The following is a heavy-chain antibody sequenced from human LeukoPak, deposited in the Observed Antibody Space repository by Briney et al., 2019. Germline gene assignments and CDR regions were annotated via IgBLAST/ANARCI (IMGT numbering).Heavy chain of an antibody. J-gene: IGHJ4*02. CDR2: IYHSGST. CDR3: ARRDCSSTSCSFDY. CDR1: GYSISSGYY. D-gene: IGHD2-2*01. Sequence: PSETLSLTCAVSGYSISSGYYWGWIRPPPGKGLEWIGSIYHSGSTYYNPSLKSRVTISVDTPKNQFSLKLSSVTAADTAVYYCARRDCSSTSCSFDYWGQGTLVTVSS. V-gene: IGHV4-38-2*01.